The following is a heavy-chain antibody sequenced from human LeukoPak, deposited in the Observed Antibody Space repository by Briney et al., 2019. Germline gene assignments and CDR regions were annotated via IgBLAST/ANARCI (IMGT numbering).Heavy chain of an antibody. J-gene: IGHJ3*02. V-gene: IGHV4-59*08. D-gene: IGHD6-19*01. CDR3: ARHSSGWYDAFDI. Sequence: SETLSLTCTVSGGSISSYYWSWIRQPPGKGLEWIGYIYYSGSTNYNPSLKSRVTISVDTSKNQCSLKLSSVTAADTAVYYCARHSSGWYDAFDIWGQGTMVTVSS. CDR1: GGSISSYY. CDR2: IYYSGST.